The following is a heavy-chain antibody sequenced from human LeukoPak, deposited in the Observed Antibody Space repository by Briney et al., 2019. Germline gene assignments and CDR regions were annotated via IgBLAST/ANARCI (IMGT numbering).Heavy chain of an antibody. D-gene: IGHD5-12*01. CDR3: ARVRLYSGYDTAFDY. J-gene: IGHJ4*02. CDR1: GFTFSSYA. Sequence: PGRSLRLSCAASGFTFSSYAMHWVRQAPGKGLEWVAVISYDGSNKYYADSVKGRFTISRDNSKNTLYLQMNSLRAEDTAVYYCARVRLYSGYDTAFDYWGQGTLVTVSS. V-gene: IGHV3-30-3*01. CDR2: ISYDGSNK.